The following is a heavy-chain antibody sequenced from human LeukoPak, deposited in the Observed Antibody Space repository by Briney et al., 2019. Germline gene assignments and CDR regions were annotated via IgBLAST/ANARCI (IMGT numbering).Heavy chain of an antibody. V-gene: IGHV1-2*02. CDR3: ARSRRPVVYMDV. J-gene: IGHJ6*03. D-gene: IGHD3-22*01. CDR1: GYTFTGYY. CDR2: INRNSGGT. Sequence: ASVKVSCKASGYTFTGYYMHWVRQAPGQGLEWMGWINRNSGGTNYAQKFQGRVTMTRDTSFSTAYMELSRLRSDDTAVYYCARSRRPVVYMDVWGKGTTVTVSS.